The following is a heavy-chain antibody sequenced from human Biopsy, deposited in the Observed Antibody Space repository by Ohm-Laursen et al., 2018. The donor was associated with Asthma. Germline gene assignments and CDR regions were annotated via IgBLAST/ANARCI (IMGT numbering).Heavy chain of an antibody. D-gene: IGHD6-19*01. J-gene: IGHJ4*02. CDR3: GRDMGGFGSGWFPVEF. CDR1: GFTFDDYG. CDR2: INWNGGST. V-gene: IGHV3-20*01. Sequence: SLRLSCAASGFTFDDYGMSWVRQAPGKGLDWVSGINWNGGSTGYADSVKGRFTISRDNAKNSLYLQMSSLRAEDTALYHCGRDMGGFGSGWFPVEFWGQGTLVTVSS.